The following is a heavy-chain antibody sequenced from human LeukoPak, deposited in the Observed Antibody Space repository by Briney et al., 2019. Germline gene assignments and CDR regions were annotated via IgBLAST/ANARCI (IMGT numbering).Heavy chain of an antibody. D-gene: IGHD4-11*01. CDR2: ISAYNGNT. V-gene: IGHV1-18*01. J-gene: IGHJ6*03. Sequence: ASVKVSCKASGYTFTSYGISWVRQAPGQGLEWMGWISAYNGNTNYAQKLQGRVTMTTDTSTSTAYMELRSLRSDDTAVYHCARVFNDYSTKYYYYYMDVWGEGTTVTVSS. CDR3: ARVFNDYSTKYYYYYMDV. CDR1: GYTFTSYG.